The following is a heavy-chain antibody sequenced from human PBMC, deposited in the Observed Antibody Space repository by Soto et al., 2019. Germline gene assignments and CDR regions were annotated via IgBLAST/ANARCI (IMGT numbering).Heavy chain of an antibody. CDR1: GFTFSSYA. CDR3: AKEKQWLVYGMDV. Sequence: EVQLLESGGGLVQPGGSLRLSCAASGFTFSSYAMSWVRQAPGKGLEWVSAISGSGGSTYYADSVKGRFTISRDNYKNTLYLQMHSLRAEDTAVYYCAKEKQWLVYGMDVWGQGTTVTVSS. D-gene: IGHD6-19*01. J-gene: IGHJ6*02. V-gene: IGHV3-23*01. CDR2: ISGSGGST.